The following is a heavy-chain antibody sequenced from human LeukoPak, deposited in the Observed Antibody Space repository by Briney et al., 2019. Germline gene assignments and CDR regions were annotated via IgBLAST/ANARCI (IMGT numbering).Heavy chain of an antibody. CDR3: ARDGDYGDYGDY. J-gene: IGHJ4*02. V-gene: IGHV3-30*02. D-gene: IGHD4-17*01. CDR2: IRYDGSNK. CDR1: GFTFSSYG. Sequence: PGGSLRLSCAASGFTFSSYGMHWVRQAPGKGLEWVAFIRYDGSNKYYADSVKGRFTISRDNSKNTLYLQMGSLRAEDMAVYYCARDGDYGDYGDYWGQGTLVTVSS.